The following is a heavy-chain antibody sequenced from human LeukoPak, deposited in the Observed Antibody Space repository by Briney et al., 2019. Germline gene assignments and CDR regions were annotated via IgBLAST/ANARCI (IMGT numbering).Heavy chain of an antibody. V-gene: IGHV3-48*02. CDR1: GFTFNNYA. Sequence: GGSLRLSCAASGFTFNNYAMNWVRQAPGKGLEWLSYISSTSTSMNYADSVRGRFAISRDNAKNSLYLQMNSLRDEDTAVYYCARVWQDNSGVDYWGQGTLVTVSS. CDR3: ARVWQDNSGVDY. CDR2: ISSTSTSM. J-gene: IGHJ4*02. D-gene: IGHD2-21*01.